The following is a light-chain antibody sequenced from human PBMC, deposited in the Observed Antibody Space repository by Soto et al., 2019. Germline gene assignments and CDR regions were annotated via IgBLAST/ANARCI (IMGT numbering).Light chain of an antibody. CDR3: QKYNSSPRT. V-gene: IGKV1-27*01. CDR1: QGISNY. Sequence: DIQMTQSPSSLSASVGHRVTITCRASQGISNYLAWYQQKPGQVPKLMISGSSTLQSGVPSRFSGSGSGTDFTLTISSLQPEDGATYYCQKYNSSPRTFGQGTKVEIK. J-gene: IGKJ1*01. CDR2: GSS.